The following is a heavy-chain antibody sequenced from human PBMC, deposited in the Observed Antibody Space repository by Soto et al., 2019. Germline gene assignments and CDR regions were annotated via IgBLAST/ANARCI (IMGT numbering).Heavy chain of an antibody. CDR3: ARQPESTTYFDY. CDR1: GASISTSSDF. CDR2: VYQSGTT. V-gene: IGHV4-39*01. J-gene: IGHJ4*02. Sequence: SETLSLTCSVSGASISTSSDFWGWIRQAPGKGLEWIGNVYQSGTTRLNPSLKSRVSLFVDRSKNQFSLELNSATAADRAVYYCARQPESTTYFDYWGQGILVTVSS.